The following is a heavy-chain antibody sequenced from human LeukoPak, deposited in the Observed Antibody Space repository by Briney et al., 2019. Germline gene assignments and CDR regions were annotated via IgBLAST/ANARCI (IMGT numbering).Heavy chain of an antibody. V-gene: IGHV3-66*01. CDR3: ARDWLAGNPYHAFDL. Sequence: SGRSLRLSCAASGFTVSSNYMSWVRQAPGKGLEWVSVIYSGGSTYYADSVKGRFTISRDTSKNTLYLQMNSLRAEDTAVYYCARDWLAGNPYHAFDLLVKGTMVTVSS. D-gene: IGHD3-22*01. J-gene: IGHJ3*01. CDR2: IYSGGST. CDR1: GFTVSSNY.